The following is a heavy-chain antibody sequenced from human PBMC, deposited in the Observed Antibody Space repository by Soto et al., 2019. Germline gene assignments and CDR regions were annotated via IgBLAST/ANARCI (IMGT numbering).Heavy chain of an antibody. D-gene: IGHD3-22*01. CDR3: ARDVESSGRLEYFQH. V-gene: IGHV3-53*01. CDR1: GFTVSSNY. CDR2: IYSGGST. Sequence: EVQLVESGGGLIQPGGSLRLSCAASGFTVSSNYMSWVRQAPGKGLEWVSVIYSGGSTYYADSVKGRFTISRDNSKNTLYLHMNRLRAEDTAVYYWARDVESSGRLEYFQHWGQGTLVTVSS. J-gene: IGHJ1*01.